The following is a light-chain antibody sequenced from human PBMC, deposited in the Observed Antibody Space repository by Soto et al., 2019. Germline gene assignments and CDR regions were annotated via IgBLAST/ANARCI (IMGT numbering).Light chain of an antibody. V-gene: IGKV1-33*01. CDR3: QQYDNLPSWT. CDR2: EAS. CDR1: QDISNY. J-gene: IGKJ1*01. Sequence: DIQMTQSPSSLSASVGDRVTIACQASQDISNYLNWYQQKPGKAPKILIYEASNLETGVPSRFSGSGSGTDFTFTVSSLQPQDIATYYCQQYDNLPSWTFGQGPKVEIK.